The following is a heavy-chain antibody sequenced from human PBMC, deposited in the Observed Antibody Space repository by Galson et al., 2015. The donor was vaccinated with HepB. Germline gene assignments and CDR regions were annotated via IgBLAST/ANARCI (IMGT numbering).Heavy chain of an antibody. D-gene: IGHD2-2*01. Sequence: SLRLSCAASGFTFSSYGMHWVRQAPGKGLEWVAVISYDGSNKYYADSVKGRFTISSDNSKNTLYLQLNSLRAEDTAVYYCAKQPIDCSSTSCYSVGMGVWGQGTTVTVSS. CDR2: ISYDGSNK. CDR3: AKQPIDCSSTSCYSVGMGV. V-gene: IGHV3-30*18. CDR1: GFTFSSYG. J-gene: IGHJ6*02.